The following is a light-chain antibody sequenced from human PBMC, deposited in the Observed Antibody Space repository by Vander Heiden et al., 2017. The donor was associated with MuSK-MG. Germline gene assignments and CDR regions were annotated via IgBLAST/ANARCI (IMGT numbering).Light chain of an antibody. CDR2: WAS. CDR1: QSVLYSSNNNNY. V-gene: IGKV4-1*01. Sequence: DIVMTQSPDSLALSLGERATINCKSSQSVLYSSNNNNYLAWYQQKPGQPPKLLIYWASTRESGVPDRFSGSGSGTDFTLTISSLQAEDVAVYYCHQDLNPPPTFGGGTKVEIK. CDR3: HQDLNPPPT. J-gene: IGKJ4*01.